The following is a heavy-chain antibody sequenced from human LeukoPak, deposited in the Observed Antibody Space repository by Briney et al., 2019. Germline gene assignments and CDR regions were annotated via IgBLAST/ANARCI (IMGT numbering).Heavy chain of an antibody. CDR3: ASCPYYGMDV. CDR1: GFTFRDAA. Sequence: GGSLRLSCAASGFTFRDAAMTWVRQAPGKGLEWISLISFSGDNSYADSVKGRFTISRDNPKNTVYLQMNSLRAEDTAVYYCASCPYYGMDVWGQGTTVTVSS. V-gene: IGHV3-23*01. D-gene: IGHD2-15*01. CDR2: ISFSGDNS. J-gene: IGHJ6*02.